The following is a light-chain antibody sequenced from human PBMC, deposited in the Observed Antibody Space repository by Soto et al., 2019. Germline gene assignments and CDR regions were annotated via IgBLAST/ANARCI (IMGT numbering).Light chain of an antibody. CDR3: HQYNNWTET. J-gene: IGKJ1*01. V-gene: IGKV3-15*01. Sequence: EIVMTQSPDTLSVSPGERATLYCRASQSVSSKLAWYQQKPGQAPRVFIYGASTRAPDLPARLRGRGSGTAFSLTISRLEPEDFAVYYCHQYNNWTETFGQVSKVDIK. CDR2: GAS. CDR1: QSVSSK.